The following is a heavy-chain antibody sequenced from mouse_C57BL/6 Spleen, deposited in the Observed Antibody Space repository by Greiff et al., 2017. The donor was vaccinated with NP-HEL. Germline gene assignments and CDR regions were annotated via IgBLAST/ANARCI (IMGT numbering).Heavy chain of an antibody. CDR1: GFTFSDYG. V-gene: IGHV5-17*01. CDR3: AREYGSSHWFAY. CDR2: ISSGSSTI. J-gene: IGHJ3*01. D-gene: IGHD1-1*01. Sequence: EVQVVESGGGLVKPGGSLKLSCAASGFTFSDYGMHWVRQAPEKGLEWVAYISSGSSTIYYADTVKGRFIISRDNAKNTLFLQMTSLRSEDTAMYYCAREYGSSHWFAYWGQGTLVTVSA.